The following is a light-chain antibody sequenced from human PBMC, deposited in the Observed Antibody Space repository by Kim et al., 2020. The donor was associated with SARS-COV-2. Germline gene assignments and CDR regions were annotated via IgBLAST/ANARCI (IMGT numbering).Light chain of an antibody. J-gene: IGLJ2*01. Sequence: NSMLTQPHSVAASPGKAVTISCTRSSGPIASNSVQWYHQRPNRVPATVIYDGDQRPSGVPDRFSGSIDSSSNSASLNISGLSADDEADYYCQSYDNTNVIFGGGTQLTVL. CDR3: QSYDNTNVI. CDR1: SGPIASNS. V-gene: IGLV6-57*03. CDR2: DGD.